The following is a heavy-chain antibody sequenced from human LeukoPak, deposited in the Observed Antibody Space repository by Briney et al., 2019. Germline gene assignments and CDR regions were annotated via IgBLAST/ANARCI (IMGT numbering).Heavy chain of an antibody. CDR2: ISYDGHYR. Sequence: GGSLRLSCAASGFTFDAYGIHWVRQPPGKGLEWVAVISYDGHYRNYAGSVKGRFTISRDNSKNTLYLQMNSLRPEDTAMYYCARDRGGSTYYPFLSYFFNYWGQGALVTVSS. D-gene: IGHD2-15*01. J-gene: IGHJ4*02. CDR1: GFTFDAYG. CDR3: ARDRGGSTYYPFLSYFFNY. V-gene: IGHV3-30*03.